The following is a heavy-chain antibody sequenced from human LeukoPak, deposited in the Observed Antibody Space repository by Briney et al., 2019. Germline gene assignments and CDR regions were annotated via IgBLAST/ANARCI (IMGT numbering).Heavy chain of an antibody. CDR3: TRRGGGYEFDY. CDR1: GFTFSSYS. D-gene: IGHD5-12*01. Sequence: GGSLRLSCAASGFTFSSYSMNWVRQAPGKGLEWVSYIRSSSNIIYYADSVKGRFTISRDNTKNSLYLQMNGLRTEDTAMYYCTRRGGGYEFDYWGQGTLVTVSS. CDR2: IRSSSNII. V-gene: IGHV3-48*04. J-gene: IGHJ4*02.